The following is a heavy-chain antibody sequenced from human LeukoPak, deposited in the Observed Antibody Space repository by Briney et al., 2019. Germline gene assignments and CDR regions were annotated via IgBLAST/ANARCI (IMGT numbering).Heavy chain of an antibody. D-gene: IGHD3-16*02. CDR3: ARAPLRLGELSFVDYFDY. V-gene: IGHV4-59*01. CDR1: GGSMNNYY. Sequence: SETLSLTCTVSGGSMNNYYWSWFRRPPGKGLEWIAYVYQTGDTRYNPSLKSRVTISVDTSKNQFSLKLSSVTAADTAVYYCARAPLRLGELSFVDYFDYWGQGTLVTVSS. CDR2: VYQTGDT. J-gene: IGHJ4*02.